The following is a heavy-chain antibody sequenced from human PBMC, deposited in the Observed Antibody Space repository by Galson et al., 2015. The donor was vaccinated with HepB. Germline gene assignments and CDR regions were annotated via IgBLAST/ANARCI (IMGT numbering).Heavy chain of an antibody. D-gene: IGHD7-27*01. J-gene: IGHJ4*02. Sequence: CAISGDSVSSHSVAWNWIRQSPSRGLEWLGRTYYRSKWYYEYALSVKSRITLNADTSNNQLSLQLNSVIAEDTAVYYCAGEHWGAGFWWGQGTLVTVSS. CDR1: GDSVSSHSVA. CDR2: TYYRSKWYY. CDR3: AGEHWGAGFW. V-gene: IGHV6-1*01.